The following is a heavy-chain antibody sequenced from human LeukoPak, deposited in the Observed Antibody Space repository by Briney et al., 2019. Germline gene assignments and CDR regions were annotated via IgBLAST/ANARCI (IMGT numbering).Heavy chain of an antibody. D-gene: IGHD2-2*01. CDR3: AKDRTDCSSTSCYLASDI. V-gene: IGHV3-23*01. CDR2: ISESGGST. J-gene: IGHJ3*02. CDR1: GFTFSTSA. Sequence: GSLRLSCVVSGFTFSTSAMSWVRQAPGKGLEWVSGISESGGSTYYADSVKGRFTSSRDNSKNTLYVQMDSLRAEDTAVYYCAKDRTDCSSTSCYLASDIWGQGTMVTVSS.